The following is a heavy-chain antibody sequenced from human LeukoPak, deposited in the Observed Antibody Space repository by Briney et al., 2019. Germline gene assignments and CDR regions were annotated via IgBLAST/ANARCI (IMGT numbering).Heavy chain of an antibody. J-gene: IGHJ6*03. Sequence: ASVKVSCKASGYTFTSYDINWVRQATGQGLEWMGWMNPNSANTGYAQKFQGRVTMTRNTSISTAYMELSSLRSEDTAVYYCARDISWGYYYYYMDVWGKGTTVTISS. CDR1: GYTFTSYD. CDR3: ARDISWGYYYYYMDV. D-gene: IGHD3-9*01. CDR2: MNPNSANT. V-gene: IGHV1-8*01.